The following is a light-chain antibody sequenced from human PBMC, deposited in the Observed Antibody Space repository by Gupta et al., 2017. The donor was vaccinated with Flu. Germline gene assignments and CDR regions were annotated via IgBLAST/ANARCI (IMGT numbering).Light chain of an antibody. CDR3: QQYNSYSYT. CDR1: QSISTW. J-gene: IGKJ2*01. Sequence: DIQMTQSPSTLSASVGDRVTITCRASQSISTWLAWYQQKPGKAPKVLIYKASRLESGVPSRFSGSGSGTEFTLTISSRQPDDFATYYCQQYNSYSYTFGQGTELEIK. CDR2: KAS. V-gene: IGKV1-5*03.